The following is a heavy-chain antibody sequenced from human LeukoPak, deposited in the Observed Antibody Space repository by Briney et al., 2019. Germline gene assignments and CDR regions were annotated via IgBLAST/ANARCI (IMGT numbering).Heavy chain of an antibody. CDR3: ARHVVRGGIAAAGSPRYLYYFDY. Sequence: KTSETLSLTCTVSGGSISSSSYYWGWIRQPPGKGLEWIGSIYYSGSTYYNPSLKSRVTISVDTSKNQFSLKLSSVTAADTVVYYCARHVVRGGIAAAGSPRYLYYFDYWGQGTLVTVSS. D-gene: IGHD6-13*01. CDR1: GGSISSSSYY. J-gene: IGHJ4*02. CDR2: IYYSGST. V-gene: IGHV4-39*01.